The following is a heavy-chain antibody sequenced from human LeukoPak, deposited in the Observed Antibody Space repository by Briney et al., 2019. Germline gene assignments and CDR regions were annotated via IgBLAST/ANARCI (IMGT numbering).Heavy chain of an antibody. V-gene: IGHV3-21*01. CDR2: ISSFSNYI. CDR3: ARTRRFDP. Sequence: PGGFLRLSCVASGFTFSSYSMNWVRQAPGKGLEWVSSISSFSNYIYYADSVKGRFTISRDNAKNSLYLQMNSLRAEDTAVYYCARTRRFDPWGQGTLVTVSS. CDR1: GFTFSSYS. J-gene: IGHJ5*02.